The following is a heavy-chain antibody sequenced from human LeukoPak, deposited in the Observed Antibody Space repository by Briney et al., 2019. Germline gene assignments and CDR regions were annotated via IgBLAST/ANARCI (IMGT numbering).Heavy chain of an antibody. CDR3: ARGPQVGIVDY. J-gene: IGHJ4*02. V-gene: IGHV1-8*02. CDR2: MNPNSGNT. CDR1: GGTFSSYA. Sequence: ASVKVSCKASGGTFSSYAISWVRQATGQGLEWMGWMNPNSGNTGYAQKFQGRVTMTRNTSISTAYMELSSLRSEDTAVYYCARGPQVGIVDYWGQGTLVTVSS. D-gene: IGHD2-21*01.